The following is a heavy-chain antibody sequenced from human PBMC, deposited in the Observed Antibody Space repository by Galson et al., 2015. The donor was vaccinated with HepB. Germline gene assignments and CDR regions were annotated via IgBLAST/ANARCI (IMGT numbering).Heavy chain of an antibody. CDR2: ISSSGTTI. J-gene: IGHJ4*02. V-gene: IGHV3-48*03. D-gene: IGHD2-21*01. CDR1: GFTFSTYE. CDR3: APMWSHNFDY. Sequence: SLRLSCAASGFTFSTYEMNWVRQAPGKGLEWISYISSSGTTIYYADSVKGRFTISRDNAKNSLYLQMNSLRAEDTAIYYCAPMWSHNFDYWGQGTLVTVSS.